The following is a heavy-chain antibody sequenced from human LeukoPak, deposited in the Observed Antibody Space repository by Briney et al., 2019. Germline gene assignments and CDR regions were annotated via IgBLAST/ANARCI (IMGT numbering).Heavy chain of an antibody. J-gene: IGHJ4*02. Sequence: PGGSLRLSCAASGFTFSSYWMSWVRQAPGKGLERVANIKEDGSEEYYVDSVKGRFIISRDNAKNSLYLQMNSLGVEDTAVYYCARDLGATESYWGQGTLVTVSS. V-gene: IGHV3-7*01. CDR3: ARDLGATESY. CDR2: IKEDGSEE. D-gene: IGHD1-26*01. CDR1: GFTFSSYW.